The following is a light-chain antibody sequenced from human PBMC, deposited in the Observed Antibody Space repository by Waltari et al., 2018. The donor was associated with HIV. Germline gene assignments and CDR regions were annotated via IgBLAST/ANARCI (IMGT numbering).Light chain of an antibody. CDR2: DND. J-gene: IGLJ2*01. CDR3: ASYDLDMSNLL. CDR1: DSNIGRDY. V-gene: IGLV1-47*01. Sequence: QSVLTQPPSASGTAGQRVTISCPGRDSNIGRDYIYWYQQVPGAAPRLLIYDNDQRPSGVPARFSGSKSGTSGSLVISGLRSEDEANYYCASYDLDMSNLLFGGGTAVTVL.